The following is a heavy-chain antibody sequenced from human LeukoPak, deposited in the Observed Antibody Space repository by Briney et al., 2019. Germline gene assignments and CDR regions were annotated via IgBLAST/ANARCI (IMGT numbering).Heavy chain of an antibody. J-gene: IGHJ4*02. CDR3: ARDFWRFFDSGASDSFDY. CDR2: IWYDGSNK. Sequence: GGSLRLSCVASGFAFNTYTMSWVRQAPGKGLEWVAVIWYDGSNKSYGDSVKGRFIISRDNSKNTLYLQMNSLRAEDTAVYFCARDFWRFFDSGASDSFDYWGRGTLVTVSS. V-gene: IGHV3-33*08. D-gene: IGHD3-22*01. CDR1: GFAFNTYT.